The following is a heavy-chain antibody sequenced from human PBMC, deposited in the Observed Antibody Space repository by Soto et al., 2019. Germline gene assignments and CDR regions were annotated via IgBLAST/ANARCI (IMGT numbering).Heavy chain of an antibody. CDR3: ARSYYDSSGYYYSTYYYYYGMDV. Sequence: QVQLVQSGAEVKKPGSSVKVSCKASGGTFSSYAISWVRQAPGQGLEWMGGIIPIFGTANYAQKFQGRVTITADESTSTAYMELSSLRSEDTAVYYCARSYYDSSGYYYSTYYYYYGMDVWGQGTTFTVSS. V-gene: IGHV1-69*01. CDR2: IIPIFGTA. CDR1: GGTFSSYA. J-gene: IGHJ6*02. D-gene: IGHD3-22*01.